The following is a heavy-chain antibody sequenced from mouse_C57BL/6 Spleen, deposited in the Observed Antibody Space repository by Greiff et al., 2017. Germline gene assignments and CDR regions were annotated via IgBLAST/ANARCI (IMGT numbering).Heavy chain of an antibody. J-gene: IGHJ3*01. CDR2: IYPGDVDT. V-gene: IGHV1-80*01. CDR3: AREGDRSGTGWFAY. Sequence: VQLQQSGAELVKPGASVKISCKASGYAFSSYWMNWVKQRPGKGLEWIGQIYPGDVDTNYNGKFKGKATLTADKSSSTAYMQLSSLTSEDSAVYFCAREGDRSGTGWFAYWGQGTLVIVSA. D-gene: IGHD3-2*02. CDR1: GYAFSSYW.